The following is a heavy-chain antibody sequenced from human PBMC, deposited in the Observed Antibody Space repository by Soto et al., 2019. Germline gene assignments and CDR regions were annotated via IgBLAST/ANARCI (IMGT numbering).Heavy chain of an antibody. D-gene: IGHD4-17*01. CDR1: GGSINSASYH. J-gene: IGHJ4*02. CDR2: IFYTGST. V-gene: IGHV4-31*03. Sequence: QVQLQESGPGLVQPSATLSLTCSVSGGSINSASYHWSWLRQHPGKGLEFIGYIFYTGSTYYNPSLETRLTISVDTSKNNVSLRLNAVTAADTAVYYCARLDYGDSAFDAWGRGILVTVSS. CDR3: ARLDYGDSAFDA.